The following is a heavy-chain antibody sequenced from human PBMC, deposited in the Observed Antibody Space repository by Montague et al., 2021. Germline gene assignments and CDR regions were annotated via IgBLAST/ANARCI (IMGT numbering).Heavy chain of an antibody. J-gene: IGHJ5*02. CDR2: FFHNVST. D-gene: IGHD3-22*01. Sequence: SETLSLTCAVSGGSISSNNWWTWVRQPPGKGLEWIGEFFHNVSTTYSPSLKSRVTISMDKSKNQFSLKLTSVTAADTAVYYCARVAAWGYYDTSGPNWFDPWGQGTLVTVSS. CDR3: ARVAAWGYYDTSGPNWFDP. V-gene: IGHV4-4*02. CDR1: GGSISSNNW.